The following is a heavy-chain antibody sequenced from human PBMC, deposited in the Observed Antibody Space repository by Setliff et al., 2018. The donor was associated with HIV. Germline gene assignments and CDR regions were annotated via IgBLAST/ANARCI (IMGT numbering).Heavy chain of an antibody. Sequence: SETLSLTCAVSGYSISSGYYWGWIRQPPGKGLEWIGSIYHSGSTYYNPSLKSRVTISVDTSENQFSLKLSSVTAADTAVYYCAGHFYYSGSGIWAGLDSWGQGTLVTVSS. CDR3: AGHFYYSGSGIWAGLDS. J-gene: IGHJ4*02. D-gene: IGHD3-10*01. V-gene: IGHV4-38-2*01. CDR2: IYHSGST. CDR1: GYSISSGYY.